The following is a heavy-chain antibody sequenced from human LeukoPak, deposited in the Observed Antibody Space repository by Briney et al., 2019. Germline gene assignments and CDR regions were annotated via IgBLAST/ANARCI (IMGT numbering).Heavy chain of an antibody. CDR2: IKQDGSEK. V-gene: IGHV3-7*01. Sequence: GGSLRLSCAASGFTFGSYWMSWVRQAPGKGLEWVANIKQDGSEKYYVDSVKGRFTISRDNAKNSLYLQMNSLRAEGTAVYYCAREPSSSGYDYWGQGTLVTVSS. CDR3: AREPSSSGYDY. J-gene: IGHJ4*02. CDR1: GFTFGSYW. D-gene: IGHD3-22*01.